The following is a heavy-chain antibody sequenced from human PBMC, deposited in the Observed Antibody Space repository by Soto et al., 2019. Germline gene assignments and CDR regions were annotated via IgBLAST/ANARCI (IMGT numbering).Heavy chain of an antibody. CDR3: ARSLRDAYYYYYGMDV. D-gene: IGHD3-16*01. CDR1: GYTFTSYG. CDR2: ISAYNGNT. J-gene: IGHJ6*02. Sequence: QVQLVQSGAEVKKPGASVKVSCKASGYTFTSYGISWVRQAPGQGLEWMGWISAYNGNTNYAQKLQGRVTMTTDTSTSTADMELRSLRSDDTAVYYCARSLRDAYYYYYGMDVWGQETTVTVSS. V-gene: IGHV1-18*01.